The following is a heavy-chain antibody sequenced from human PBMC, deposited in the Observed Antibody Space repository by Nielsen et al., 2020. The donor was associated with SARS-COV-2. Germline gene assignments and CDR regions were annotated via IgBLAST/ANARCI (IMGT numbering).Heavy chain of an antibody. Sequence: GESLKISCAASGFTFSSYSMNWVRQAPGKGLEWVSTISGGGDSTHYADSVKGRFTISRDNSKNTLYLQMNSLRAEDTAVYYCAREEQWLVNYYFDYWGQGTLVTVSS. CDR2: ISGGGDST. D-gene: IGHD6-19*01. V-gene: IGHV3-23*01. J-gene: IGHJ4*02. CDR3: AREEQWLVNYYFDY. CDR1: GFTFSSYS.